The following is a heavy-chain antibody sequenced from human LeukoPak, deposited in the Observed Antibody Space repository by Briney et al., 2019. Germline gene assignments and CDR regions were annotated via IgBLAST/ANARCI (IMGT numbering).Heavy chain of an antibody. J-gene: IGHJ4*02. CDR2: ISGNGGST. Sequence: GGSLRLSCAASGFTFSSYAMHWVRQAPGKGLEYVSAISGNGGSTYYANSVKGRFTISRDNSKNTLYLQMGSLRAEDMAVYYCARTAGDCSGGSCYLPYDYWGQGTLVTVSS. D-gene: IGHD2-15*01. V-gene: IGHV3-64*01. CDR3: ARTAGDCSGGSCYLPYDY. CDR1: GFTFSSYA.